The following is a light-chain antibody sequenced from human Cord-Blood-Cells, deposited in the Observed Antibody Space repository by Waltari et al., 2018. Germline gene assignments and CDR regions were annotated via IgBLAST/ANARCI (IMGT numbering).Light chain of an antibody. CDR2: DAS. V-gene: IGKV1-5*01. Sequence: IQMTQSPSTLSASVGDRVTITCRASQSISSCLAWYQQNPGKAPKLLIYDASSLESGVPSRFSGSVSGTEVTLTISSLQPDDFATDYCQQYNSYSPLTFGGGTKVEIK. J-gene: IGKJ4*01. CDR1: QSISSC. CDR3: QQYNSYSPLT.